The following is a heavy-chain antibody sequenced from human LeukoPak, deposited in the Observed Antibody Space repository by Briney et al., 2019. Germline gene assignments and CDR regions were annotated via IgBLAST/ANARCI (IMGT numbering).Heavy chain of an antibody. CDR2: ISSSSSYI. J-gene: IGHJ3*02. Sequence: PGGSLRLSCAASGFTFSSYSMNWVRQAPGKGLEWVSSISSSSSYIYYADSVKGRFTISRDNAKNSLYLQMNSLRAEDTAVYYCARAVYGFDAFDIWGQGTMVTVSS. D-gene: IGHD4-17*01. CDR1: GFTFSSYS. V-gene: IGHV3-21*01. CDR3: ARAVYGFDAFDI.